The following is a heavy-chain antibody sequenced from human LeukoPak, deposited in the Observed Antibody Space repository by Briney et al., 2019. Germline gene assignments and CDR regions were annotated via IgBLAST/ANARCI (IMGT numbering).Heavy chain of an antibody. CDR3: ARDQCGGGCSKGGDAFDI. CDR1: GFTFSSYW. V-gene: IGHV3-7*01. Sequence: GGSLRLSCAASGFTFSSYWMSWVRQAPGKGLEWVANIKQDGSEKYYVDSVKGRFTISRDNAKNSLYLQMNSLRAEDTAVYYCARDQCGGGCSKGGDAFDIWGQGTMVTVSS. D-gene: IGHD2-21*02. J-gene: IGHJ3*02. CDR2: IKQDGSEK.